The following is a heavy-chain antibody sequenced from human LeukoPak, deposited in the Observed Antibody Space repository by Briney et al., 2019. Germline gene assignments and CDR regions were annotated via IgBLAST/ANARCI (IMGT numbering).Heavy chain of an antibody. J-gene: IGHJ6*03. Sequence: SETLSLTCTVSGGSISTYYWSWIRQPPGKGLENIGYIYYTGSTNYNPPLKSRVTISVDTSKNQFSLKLSSVTAADTAVYYCARGRVSSSTWYSTYYYFFYMDFWGKGTTVTVSS. CDR2: IYYTGST. CDR3: ARGRVSSSTWYSTYYYFFYMDF. V-gene: IGHV4-59*01. CDR1: GGSISTYY. D-gene: IGHD4-11*01.